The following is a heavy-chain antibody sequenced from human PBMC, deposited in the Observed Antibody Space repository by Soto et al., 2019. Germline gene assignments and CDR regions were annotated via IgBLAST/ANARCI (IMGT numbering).Heavy chain of an antibody. D-gene: IGHD5-12*01. CDR3: ARGTIVARVGD. CDR1: GGSISSSGYY. J-gene: IGHJ4*02. CDR2: IYHSGST. V-gene: IGHV4-31*03. Sequence: QVQLQESGPGLVKPSQTLSLTCTVSGGSISSSGYYWNWIRQRPGEGLEWIGYIYHSGSTYYNPSLKSRVTISLDTSKNQLSLKLSFVTAADTAVYYCARGTIVARVGDWGQGTLVTVSS.